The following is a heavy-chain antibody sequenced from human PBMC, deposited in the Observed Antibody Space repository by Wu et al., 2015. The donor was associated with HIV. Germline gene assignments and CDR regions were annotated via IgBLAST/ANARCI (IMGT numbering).Heavy chain of an antibody. CDR1: GYTFTSYD. Sequence: QVQLVQSGAEVKKPGASVKVSCKASGYTFTSYDINWVRQATGQGLEWMGWMNPNSGSTGYAQKFQGRVTMTRDTSISTAYMELSSLRSEDTAVYYCARYDSSGYYSTFDYVGPGNPGPPSP. CDR2: MNPNSGST. J-gene: IGHJ4*02. D-gene: IGHD3-22*01. V-gene: IGHV1-8*01. CDR3: ARYDSSGYYSTFDY.